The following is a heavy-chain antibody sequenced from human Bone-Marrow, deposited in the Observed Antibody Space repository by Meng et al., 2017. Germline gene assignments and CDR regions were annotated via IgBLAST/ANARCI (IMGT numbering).Heavy chain of an antibody. CDR3: AKDHSSGYQPYYFDA. J-gene: IGHJ4*02. Sequence: GESLKISCAASGFTFSSYSMNWVRQAPGKGLEWVSSISSSSSYIYYADSVKGRFTISRDNSKNTLYLQMNSLRAEDAATYFCAKDHSSGYQPYYFDAWGQGVLVTVSS. D-gene: IGHD3-22*01. V-gene: IGHV3-21*04. CDR2: ISSSSSYI. CDR1: GFTFSSYS.